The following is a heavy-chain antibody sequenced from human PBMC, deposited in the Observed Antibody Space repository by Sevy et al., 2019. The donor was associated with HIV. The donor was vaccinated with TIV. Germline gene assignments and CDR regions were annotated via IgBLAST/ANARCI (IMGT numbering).Heavy chain of an antibody. CDR2: ISAYNGNT. CDR3: GGELLSSTSSYYYYYGMDV. J-gene: IGHJ6*02. Sequence: ASVKVSCKASGYTFTSYGISWVRQAPGQGLEWMGWISAYNGNTNYAQKLQGRVTMTTDTSTSTAYMELRSLRSDDTAVYYCGGELLSSTSSYYYYYGMDVWGQGTTVTVSS. D-gene: IGHD2-2*01. V-gene: IGHV1-18*01. CDR1: GYTFTSYG.